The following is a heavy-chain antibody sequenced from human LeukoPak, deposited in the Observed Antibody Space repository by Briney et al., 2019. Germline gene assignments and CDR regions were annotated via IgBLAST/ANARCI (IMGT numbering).Heavy chain of an antibody. CDR3: ASGSSGYDLDAFDI. D-gene: IGHD5-12*01. CDR2: INPNSGGT. Sequence: GASVKVSCKTSGYTFTGYYMHWVRQAPGQGLEWMGWINPNSGGTNYAQKFQGRVTMTRDTSISTAYMELSRLRSDDTAVYYCASGSSGYDLDAFDIWGQGTMVTVSS. J-gene: IGHJ3*02. V-gene: IGHV1-2*02. CDR1: GYTFTGYY.